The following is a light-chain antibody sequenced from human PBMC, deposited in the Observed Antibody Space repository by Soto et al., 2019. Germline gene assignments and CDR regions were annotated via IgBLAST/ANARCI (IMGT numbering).Light chain of an antibody. CDR1: QIVISN. Sequence: EIVMTQSPVTLSVSPGKGATLSCRAIQIVISNLAGYHQKPAQAPRLLIYGASTRATGVPARLSGSGSGTEFTLTISSLQSEDFAVYYCQHYNNWPPWTFGQGTKVEIK. CDR2: GAS. CDR3: QHYNNWPPWT. V-gene: IGKV3-15*01. J-gene: IGKJ1*01.